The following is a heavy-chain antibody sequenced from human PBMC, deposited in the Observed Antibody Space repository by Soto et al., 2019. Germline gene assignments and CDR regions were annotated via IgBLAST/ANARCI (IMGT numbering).Heavy chain of an antibody. CDR2: INHSGST. Sequence: QVQLQQWGAGLLKPSETLSLTCAVYGGSFSGYYWSWIRQPPGKGLEWIGEINHSGSTNYNPSLKSRAPISVDTSKNQFSLKLSSVTAADTAVYYCARRYSSSWYNYWGQGTLVTVSS. D-gene: IGHD6-13*01. J-gene: IGHJ4*02. CDR1: GGSFSGYY. V-gene: IGHV4-34*01. CDR3: ARRYSSSWYNY.